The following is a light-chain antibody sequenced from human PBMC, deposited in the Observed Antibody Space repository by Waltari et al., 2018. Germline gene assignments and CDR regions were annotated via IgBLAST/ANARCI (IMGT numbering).Light chain of an antibody. CDR3: QQYATAPRT. J-gene: IGKJ1*01. V-gene: IGKV3-20*01. CDR1: QSVAANY. Sequence: EIVLTQSPGTLSLSPGVRATLSCRASQSVAANYLAWFQQKPCQAPRLLIYDASSRATGVPDRFSGSGSGTDFTLNISRLGPEDFAVYYCQQYATAPRTFGLGTKVEVK. CDR2: DAS.